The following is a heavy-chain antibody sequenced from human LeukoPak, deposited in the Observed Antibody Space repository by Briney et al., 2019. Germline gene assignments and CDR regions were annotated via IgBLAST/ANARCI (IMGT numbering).Heavy chain of an antibody. V-gene: IGHV3-30*18. D-gene: IGHD2-8*01. CDR3: AKGEGSMLFDY. CDR1: GFTFSSYG. CDR2: ISYDGSNK. Sequence: GRSLRLSCAASGFTFSSYGMHWVRQAPGKGLEWVAVISYDGSNKYYADSVKGRFTISRDNSENTLYLQMNSLRAEDTAVYYCAKGEGSMLFDYWGQGTLVTVSS. J-gene: IGHJ4*02.